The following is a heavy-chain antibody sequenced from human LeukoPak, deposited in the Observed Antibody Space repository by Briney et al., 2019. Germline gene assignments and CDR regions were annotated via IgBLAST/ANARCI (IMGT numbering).Heavy chain of an antibody. CDR1: GGSISSSSYY. J-gene: IGHJ3*02. CDR2: IYYSGST. CDR3: ARSIVGATIGAFDI. D-gene: IGHD1-26*01. Sequence: SETLSLTCTVSGGSISSSSYYWSWIRQPPGKGLEWIGYIYYSGSTNYNPSLKSRVTISVDTSKNQFSLKLSSVTAADTAVYYCARSIVGATIGAFDIWGQGTMVTVSS. V-gene: IGHV4-61*01.